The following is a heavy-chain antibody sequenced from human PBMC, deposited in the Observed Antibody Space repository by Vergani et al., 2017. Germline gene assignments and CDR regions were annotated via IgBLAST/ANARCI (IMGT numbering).Heavy chain of an antibody. J-gene: IGHJ4*02. Sequence: QVKLQESGPGLVKPSETLSLPCTVSGSSVPSYYWSWIRQPPGKGLEWMGYVSFRGDTLYDPSVKGRMTISLNTSSNQFSLYLTSVTAADTAVYYCARSRKYDGAGSPDYWGQGTLVTVSS. D-gene: IGHD3-10*01. CDR2: VSFRGDT. CDR1: GSSVPSYY. V-gene: IGHV4-59*02. CDR3: ARSRKYDGAGSPDY.